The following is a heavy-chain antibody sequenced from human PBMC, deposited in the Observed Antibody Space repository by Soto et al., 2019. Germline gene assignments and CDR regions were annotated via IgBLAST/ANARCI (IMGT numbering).Heavy chain of an antibody. CDR3: ARDLQDYGDSHFDY. CDR1: GYTFTHYG. V-gene: IGHV1-18*01. J-gene: IGHJ4*02. CDR2: ISTHNGNT. D-gene: IGHD4-17*01. Sequence: QVPLVQSGAEVKKSGASMKVSCKASGYTFTHYGISWVRQAPGQGLEWMGWISTHNGNTNYAQKVQGRVTMTTDTSKNTAYMELRSLRSDDTAVYYCARDLQDYGDSHFDYWGQGTLVTVSS.